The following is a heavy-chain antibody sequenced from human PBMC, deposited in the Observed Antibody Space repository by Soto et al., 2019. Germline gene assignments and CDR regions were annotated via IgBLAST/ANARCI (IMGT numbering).Heavy chain of an antibody. CDR2: IYWNGDK. V-gene: IGHV2-5*01. J-gene: IGHJ4*02. D-gene: IGHD3-9*01. CDR1: GFALRTSGAG. CDR3: AHSARYYDTLSGYYYPLNFDF. Sequence: QITLRESGPTLVKHTQTLTLTCTFSGFALRTSGAGVGWIRQPPGKALEWLALIYWNGDKPYSPPLMNRLTITKDTSKNQVVLTVTNVDPVDTATYYCAHSARYYDTLSGYYYPLNFDFWGRGTLVTVSS.